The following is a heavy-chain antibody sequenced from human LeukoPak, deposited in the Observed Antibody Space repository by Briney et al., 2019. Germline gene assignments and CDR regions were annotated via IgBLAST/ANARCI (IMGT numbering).Heavy chain of an antibody. CDR3: AKGTGGSYRFRWAFDI. V-gene: IGHV3-30*04. Sequence: GGSLRLSCAASGFTFSSYAMHWVRQAPGKGLEWVAVISYDGSNKYYADSVKGRFTISRDNSKNTLYLQMNSLRAEDTAVYYCAKGTGGSYRFRWAFDIWGQGTMVTVSS. J-gene: IGHJ3*02. CDR2: ISYDGSNK. CDR1: GFTFSSYA. D-gene: IGHD1-26*01.